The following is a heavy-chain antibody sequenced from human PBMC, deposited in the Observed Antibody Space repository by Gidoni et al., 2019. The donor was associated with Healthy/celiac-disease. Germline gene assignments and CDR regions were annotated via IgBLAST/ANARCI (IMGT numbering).Heavy chain of an antibody. D-gene: IGHD2-2*01. CDR2: ISGSGGST. V-gene: IGHV3-23*01. Sequence: EVQLLESGGGLVQPGGSLRLPCAAFGFTFSSSAMSWVRQAPGQGLECVSAISGSGGSTYYADSVKGRFTISRDNSKNTLYLQMNSLRAEDTAVYYCAHSTQYQLLQTYYYYYGMDVWGQGTTVTVSS. CDR3: AHSTQYQLLQTYYYYYGMDV. CDR1: GFTFSSSA. J-gene: IGHJ6*02.